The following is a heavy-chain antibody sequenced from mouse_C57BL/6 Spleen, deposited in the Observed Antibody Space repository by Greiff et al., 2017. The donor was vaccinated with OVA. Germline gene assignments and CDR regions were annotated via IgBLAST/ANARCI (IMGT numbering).Heavy chain of an antibody. CDR2: IDPETGGT. J-gene: IGHJ1*03. V-gene: IGHV1-15*01. CDR1: GYTFTDYE. CDR3: TRWIPVWGYFDV. Sequence: QVQLQQSGAELVRPGASVTLSCKASGYTFTDYEMHWVKQTPVHGLEWIGAIDPETGGTAYNQKFKGKAILTADKSSSTAYMELRSLTSEDSAVYYCTRWIPVWGYFDVWGTGTTVTVSS. D-gene: IGHD4-1*01.